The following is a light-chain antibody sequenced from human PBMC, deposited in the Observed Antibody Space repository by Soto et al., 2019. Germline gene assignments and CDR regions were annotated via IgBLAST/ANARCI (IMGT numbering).Light chain of an antibody. CDR1: QSVSSSY. CDR2: GAS. V-gene: IGKV3-20*01. Sequence: EVVLTQSPVTLSLSPGERATLSCRASQSVSSSYLAWYQQKPGQAPRLLIYGASSRATGIPARFSGSGSGTDFTLTISRLEPEDFAVYYCQQYDTSIWAYTFGQGTKLEIK. J-gene: IGKJ2*01. CDR3: QQYDTSIWAYT.